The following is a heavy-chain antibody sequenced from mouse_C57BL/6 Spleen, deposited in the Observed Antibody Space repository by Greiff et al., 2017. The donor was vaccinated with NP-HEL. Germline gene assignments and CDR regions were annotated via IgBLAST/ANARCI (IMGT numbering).Heavy chain of an antibody. CDR3: ARPYYYGSSYYLDY. J-gene: IGHJ2*01. D-gene: IGHD1-1*01. Sequence: QVQLQQPGAELVMPGASVKLSCKASGYTFTSYWMHWVKQRPGQGLEWIGEIDPSYSYTNYNQKFKGKSTLTVDKSSSTAYMQLSSLTSEDSAVYYCARPYYYGSSYYLDYWGQGTTLTVSS. CDR1: GYTFTSYW. CDR2: IDPSYSYT. V-gene: IGHV1-69*01.